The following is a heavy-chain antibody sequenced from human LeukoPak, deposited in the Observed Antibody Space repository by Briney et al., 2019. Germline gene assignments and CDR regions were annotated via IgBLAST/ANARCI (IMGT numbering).Heavy chain of an antibody. CDR2: INPNSGGT. CDR3: ASVPQCSGGDCYFLWFDP. CDR1: GYIFTDYY. V-gene: IGHV1-2*02. D-gene: IGHD2-21*02. J-gene: IGHJ5*02. Sequence: ASVKVSCKASGYIFTDYYIHWVRQAPGQGLEWMGWINPNSGGTNSAQNFQGRVTMTRDTSISTAYMELSRLRSDDTAVYYCASVPQCSGGDCYFLWFDPWGQGTLVTVSS.